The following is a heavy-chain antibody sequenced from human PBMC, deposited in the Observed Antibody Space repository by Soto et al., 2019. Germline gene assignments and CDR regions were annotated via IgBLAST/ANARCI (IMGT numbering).Heavy chain of an antibody. CDR1: GGSRCRRGYY. CDR2: IYYSESS. J-gene: IGHJ4*02. V-gene: IGHV4-31*02. D-gene: IGHD6-13*01. Sequence: LSLPRPVSGGSRCRRGYYCNSISQHQGKGLEWIGYIYYSESSCYNPSLKSRVTISVDTSKNQFSLKLSSVTAADTAVYYCARDGGAGYSSSWYDYCGQGTPVNVAS. CDR3: ARDGGAGYSSSWYDY.